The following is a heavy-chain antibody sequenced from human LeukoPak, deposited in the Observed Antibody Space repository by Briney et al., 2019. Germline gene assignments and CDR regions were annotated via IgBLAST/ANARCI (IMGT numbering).Heavy chain of an antibody. CDR1: GFTFSNYW. Sequence: SGGSLRLSCAASGFTFSNYWMHWVRQGPGKGLVWVSRINSDGSTTQYADSVRGRFTISRDNAKNSLYLQMNSLRAEDTAVYYCARGGFRFFAHWGQGTLVTVPS. CDR3: ARGGFRFFAH. CDR2: INSDGSTT. D-gene: IGHD2-15*01. V-gene: IGHV3-74*01. J-gene: IGHJ5*02.